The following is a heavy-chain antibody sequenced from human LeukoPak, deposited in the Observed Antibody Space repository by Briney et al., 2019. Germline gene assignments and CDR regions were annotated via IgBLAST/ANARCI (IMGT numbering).Heavy chain of an antibody. Sequence: GGSLRLSCAASGFTFRNYWMQWVRQAPGKGLVWVSRITSDGTTRTYADSVKGRFTISRDSAKNTLYLQMNSLRAEDTAVYYCVRDNYGVDYWGQGTLVTVSS. CDR1: GFTFRNYW. CDR2: ITSDGTTR. V-gene: IGHV3-74*01. CDR3: VRDNYGVDY. D-gene: IGHD3-10*01. J-gene: IGHJ4*02.